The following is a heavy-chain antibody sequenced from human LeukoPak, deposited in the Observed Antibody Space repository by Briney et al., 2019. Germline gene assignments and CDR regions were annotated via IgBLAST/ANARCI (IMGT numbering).Heavy chain of an antibody. CDR2: INPNSDGT. D-gene: IGHD3-9*01. Sequence: ASVKVSCKASGYSFTAYFVHWVRQAPGQGLEWMGWINPNSDGTNYAQNFQGRVTMTADPSISTAYMELSRLSSDDTAVYYCARVSRFFDWLPPFVYWGQGTLVTVYS. CDR1: GYSFTAYF. CDR3: ARVSRFFDWLPPFVY. V-gene: IGHV1-2*02. J-gene: IGHJ4*02.